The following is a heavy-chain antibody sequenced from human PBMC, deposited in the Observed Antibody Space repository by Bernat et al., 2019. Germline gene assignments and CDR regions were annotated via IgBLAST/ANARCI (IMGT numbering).Heavy chain of an antibody. CDR1: GFTFSSYG. Sequence: QVQLVESGGGVVQPGRSLRLSCAASGFTFSSYGMHWVRQAPGKGLEWVAVISYDGSNKYYADSVKGRFTISRDNSKNSLYLQMNSLRAEDTAVYYCARVGGWWLPLDYWGQGTLVTVSS. V-gene: IGHV3-30*03. CDR2: ISYDGSNK. CDR3: ARVGGWWLPLDY. J-gene: IGHJ4*02. D-gene: IGHD5-12*01.